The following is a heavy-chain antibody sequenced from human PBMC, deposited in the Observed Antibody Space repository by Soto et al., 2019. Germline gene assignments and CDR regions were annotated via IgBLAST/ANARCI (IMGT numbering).Heavy chain of an antibody. CDR1: GFTYRTYY. V-gene: IGHV3-21*01. Sequence: EVELVESGEGLVKPGGSLKLSCAASGFTYRTYYMIWVRQAPGKGLEWVSTISAGSSNIYYAPSVKGRFTISRDNAKNLLYLQINSLRAEDTAVYYCARQYPSSSRHFDHWGQGTLVIVSS. D-gene: IGHD6-6*01. CDR3: ARQYPSSSRHFDH. J-gene: IGHJ4*02. CDR2: ISAGSSNI.